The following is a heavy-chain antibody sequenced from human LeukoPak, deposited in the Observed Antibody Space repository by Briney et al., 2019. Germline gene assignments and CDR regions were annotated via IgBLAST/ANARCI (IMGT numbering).Heavy chain of an antibody. J-gene: IGHJ5*02. Sequence: ASVKVSCKASGYTFTGYYMHWVRQAPGQGLEGMGWINPNTGGTNFAQKFQGRVTMTRDTSISTAYMELSGLRSDDTAVYYCAREELRYCSSTSCYRGWFDPWGQGTLVTVSS. CDR2: INPNTGGT. CDR1: GYTFTGYY. CDR3: AREELRYCSSTSCYRGWFDP. D-gene: IGHD2-2*02. V-gene: IGHV1-2*02.